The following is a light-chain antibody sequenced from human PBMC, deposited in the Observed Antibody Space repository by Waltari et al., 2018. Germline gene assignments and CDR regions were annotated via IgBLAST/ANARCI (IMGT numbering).Light chain of an antibody. J-gene: IGKJ1*01. Sequence: LTQSPGNLSLSPGERATLSCRASQSIGTYLVWYQQKPGQAPRLLMYAASRRATGIPDRFSGSGSGTDFSLTISRLEPEDFAVYFCQNHERLPATFGQGTKVEIK. CDR3: QNHERLPAT. CDR1: QSIGTY. CDR2: AAS. V-gene: IGKV3-20*01.